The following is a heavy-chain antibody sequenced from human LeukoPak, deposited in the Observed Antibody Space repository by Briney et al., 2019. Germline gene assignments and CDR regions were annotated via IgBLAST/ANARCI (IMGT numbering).Heavy chain of an antibody. CDR3: AKDLGDSGPTPDSDY. CDR2: IRYDGRNK. CDR1: GFTFSSYA. V-gene: IGHV3-30*02. J-gene: IGHJ4*02. Sequence: PGGSLRLSCAASGFTFSSYAMHWVRQAPGKGLEWVAFIRYDGRNKYYADSVKGRFTISRDNSKNTLYLQMNSLRAEDTSVYYCAKDLGDSGPTPDSDYWAREPWSPSPQ. D-gene: IGHD1-26*01.